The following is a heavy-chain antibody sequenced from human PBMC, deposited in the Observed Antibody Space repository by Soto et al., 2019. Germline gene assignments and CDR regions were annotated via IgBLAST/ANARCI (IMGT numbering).Heavy chain of an antibody. CDR1: GFSLSTSGAG. J-gene: IGHJ4*02. V-gene: IGHV2-5*02. CDR3: AHKGDGYRGFKY. CDR2: IYWDDDK. Sequence: QITLKESGPTLVKPTQTLTLTCTLSGFSLSTSGAGVGWIRQPPGKALEWLALIYWDDDKRYSPSLKSRLTITKDNLKNQVVLTMTNMDPVDTPTYYCAHKGDGYRGFKYWGQGTLVTVSS. D-gene: IGHD5-12*01.